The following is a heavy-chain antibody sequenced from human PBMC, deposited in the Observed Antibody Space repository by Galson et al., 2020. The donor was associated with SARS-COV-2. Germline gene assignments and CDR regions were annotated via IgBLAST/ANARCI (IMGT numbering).Heavy chain of an antibody. CDR3: ARGGRNYCSSTSCYLGYYYYYMDV. V-gene: IGHV3-30*04. J-gene: IGHJ6*03. D-gene: IGHD2-2*01. CDR2: ISYDGRNK. Sequence: GGSLRLSCAASGFTFRSYAMHWVRQAPGKGREGVAVISYDGRNKYYADSVKGRFTISRDNSKNTLYLQMNSLRAEDTAVYYCARGGRNYCSSTSCYLGYYYYYMDVWGKGTTVTVSS. CDR1: GFTFRSYA.